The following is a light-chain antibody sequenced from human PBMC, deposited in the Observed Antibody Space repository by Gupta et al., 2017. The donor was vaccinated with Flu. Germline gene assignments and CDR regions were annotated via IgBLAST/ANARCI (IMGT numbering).Light chain of an antibody. J-gene: IGKJ2*03. CDR2: GAS. Sequence: EIVLTQSPGTLSLSPGERATLSCRASQSVSSSYLAWYQQKPGQAPRLLIYGASSRATGIPDRFRGRWSGTDFTLTISRLEPEDFAVYYCQQYGSSPPYSFGQGTKLEIK. CDR1: QSVSSSY. V-gene: IGKV3-20*01. CDR3: QQYGSSPPYS.